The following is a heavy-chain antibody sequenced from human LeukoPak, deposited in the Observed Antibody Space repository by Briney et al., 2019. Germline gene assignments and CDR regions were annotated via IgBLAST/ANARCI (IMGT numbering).Heavy chain of an antibody. D-gene: IGHD3-10*01. CDR1: GGTFSNYV. V-gene: IGHV1-69*05. J-gene: IGHJ5*02. CDR2: IIPMFGSA. CDR3: ARGQYYGSETYWHTKWLDP. Sequence: ASVKVSCKASGGTFSNYVISWVRQAPGQGLEWMGGIIPMFGSATYSEKFQGRVTITTDESTSTGYMEMSRLTSEDTAVYYCARGQYYGSETYWHTKWLDPWGQGTPVTVSS.